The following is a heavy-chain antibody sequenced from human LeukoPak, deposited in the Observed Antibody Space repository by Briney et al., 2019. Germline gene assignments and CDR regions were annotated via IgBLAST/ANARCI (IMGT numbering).Heavy chain of an antibody. CDR2: IYTSGST. D-gene: IGHD2-2*01. J-gene: IGHJ6*03. CDR1: GGSISSGSDY. CDR3: ARAIRGSASYGTNYYYTDV. V-gene: IGHV4-61*02. Sequence: SETLSLTCTVSGGSISSGSDYWSWIRQPAGKGLEWIARIYTSGSTNYNPSLKSRVTMSLDTSKNQFTLELRSVTAADTAVYFCARAIRGSASYGTNYYYTDVWGKGTTVAVSS.